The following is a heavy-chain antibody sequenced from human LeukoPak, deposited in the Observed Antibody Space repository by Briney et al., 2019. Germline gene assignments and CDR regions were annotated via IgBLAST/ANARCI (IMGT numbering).Heavy chain of an antibody. CDR1: GLIFSSYG. V-gene: IGHV3-30*18. Sequence: GGSLRLSRAASGLIFSSYGMHWVRQAPGKGLEWVAVISSDGNNTYYADSVKGRFTISRDNSKNTPYLQMDSLRAEDTAVYYCAKDSGSGRGLYYYGMDVWGKGTTVPVSS. CDR3: AKDSGSGRGLYYYGMDV. CDR2: ISSDGNNT. D-gene: IGHD3-10*01. J-gene: IGHJ6*04.